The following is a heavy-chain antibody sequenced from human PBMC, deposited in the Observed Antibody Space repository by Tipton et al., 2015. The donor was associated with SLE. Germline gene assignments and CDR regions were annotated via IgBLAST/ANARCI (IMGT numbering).Heavy chain of an antibody. V-gene: IGHV4-34*01. CDR2: IYHSGST. CDR1: GGSLRGYW. Sequence: TLSLTCAVNGGSLRGYWWSWIRQPPGKGLEWVGEIYHSGSTNYNPSLKSRVTISVDTSKNQFSLQLRSVTAADTAVYYCATHGGDGGHSGYFDFWGQGTLVTVSS. D-gene: IGHD4-23*01. CDR3: ATHGGDGGHSGYFDF. J-gene: IGHJ4*02.